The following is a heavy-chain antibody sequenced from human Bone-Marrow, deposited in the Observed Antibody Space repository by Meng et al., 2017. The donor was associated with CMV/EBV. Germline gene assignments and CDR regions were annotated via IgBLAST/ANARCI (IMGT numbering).Heavy chain of an antibody. J-gene: IGHJ5*02. V-gene: IGHV3-30*04. CDR1: GFTFSDHA. D-gene: IGHD2-2*01. CDR2: ISHDGSNI. CDR3: ARGPIPAAIVNWFDP. Sequence: GGPLRLSCAASGFTFSDHAMHWVRQAPGKGLEWVAVISHDGSNIYYADSVKGRSTISRDNSKNTLYLQMSSLITDDTAVYYCARGPIPAAIVNWFDPWGQGTLVTVSS.